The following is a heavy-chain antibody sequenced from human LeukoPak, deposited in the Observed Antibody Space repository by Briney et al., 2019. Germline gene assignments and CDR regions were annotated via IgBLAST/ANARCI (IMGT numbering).Heavy chain of an antibody. CDR3: ARVPGYYYDSSGSPFDAFDI. CDR1: GYTFTSYD. CDR2: MNPNSGNT. D-gene: IGHD3-22*01. J-gene: IGHJ3*02. Sequence: ASVKVSCKASGYTFTSYDINWVRQATGQGLEWMGWMNPNSGNTGYAQKFQGRVTMTRNTSISTAYMELSSPRSEDTAVYYRARVPGYYYDSSGSPFDAFDIWGQGTMVTVSS. V-gene: IGHV1-8*01.